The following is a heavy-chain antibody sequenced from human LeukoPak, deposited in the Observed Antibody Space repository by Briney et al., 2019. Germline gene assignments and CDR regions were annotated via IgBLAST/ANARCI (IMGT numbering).Heavy chain of an antibody. CDR3: ARRQEGHDY. Sequence: SETPSLTCSVSGVSIANTFYYWNWLRQPAGKGLEWIGRIYTTGSTDYNPSLKSRVTISLDTARNQFSLKVSSVTAADTAVYYCARRQEGHDYWGQGTLVTVSS. CDR2: IYTTGST. CDR1: GVSIANTFYY. V-gene: IGHV4-61*02. J-gene: IGHJ4*02.